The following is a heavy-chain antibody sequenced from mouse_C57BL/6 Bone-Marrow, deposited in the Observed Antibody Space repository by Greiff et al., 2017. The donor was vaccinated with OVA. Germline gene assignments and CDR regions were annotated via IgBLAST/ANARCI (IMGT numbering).Heavy chain of an antibody. J-gene: IGHJ4*01. CDR1: GYSITSGYY. CDR3: RFVYYAMDY. Sequence: VQLKESGPGLVKPSQSLSLTCSVTGYSITSGYYWNWIRQFPGNKLEWMGYISYDGSNNYNPSLKNRISITRDTSKNQFFLKLNSVTTEDTATYYCRFVYYAMDYWGQGTSVTVSS. CDR2: ISYDGSN. V-gene: IGHV3-6*01.